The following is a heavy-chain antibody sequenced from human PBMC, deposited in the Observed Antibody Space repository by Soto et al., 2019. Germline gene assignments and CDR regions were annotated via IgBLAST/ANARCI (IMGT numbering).Heavy chain of an antibody. CDR2: ISGGGDTK. J-gene: IGHJ4*02. D-gene: IGHD6-13*01. V-gene: IGHV3-23*01. CDR1: GFTFSSYA. CDR3: AKRATGSSWYVFDY. Sequence: EVQLLESGGGLVQPGGSLRLSCAASGFTFSSYAMSWVRQAPGKGPEWVSTISGGGDTKYYTDSVKGRFTISRDNSKNTLYLQMDTLRAEDTAIYFCAKRATGSSWYVFDYWGKGTLVTVSS.